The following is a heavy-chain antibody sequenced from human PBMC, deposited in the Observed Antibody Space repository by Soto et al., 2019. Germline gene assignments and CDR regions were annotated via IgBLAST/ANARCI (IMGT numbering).Heavy chain of an antibody. CDR3: SRVEYVTSSPIG. J-gene: IGHJ4*02. CDR2: IRTKSNGYAT. D-gene: IGHD6-6*01. Sequence: EVQLVESGEGWVQPGGSRKLSLAASGLTFMGSAIHWVGQASGKGLEWVARIRTKSNGYATTYAASVKGRFTISRDDSKNMAYLQMNGLKTEDTAMYYCSRVEYVTSSPIGWGQGTLVTVSS. CDR1: GLTFMGSA. V-gene: IGHV3-73*02.